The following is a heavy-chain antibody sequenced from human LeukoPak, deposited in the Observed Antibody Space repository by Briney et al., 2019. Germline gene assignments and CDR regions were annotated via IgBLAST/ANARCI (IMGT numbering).Heavy chain of an antibody. CDR2: INSDGSTT. V-gene: IGHV3-74*01. J-gene: IGHJ6*02. CDR3: ARVGTTSNFYYYYGMDV. CDR1: GFTFSSYW. Sequence: GGSLRLSCAASGFTFSSYWMYWARQAPEKGLVWVSRINSDGSTTSYADSVKGRFTISRDNAKNTLYLQMNSLRAEDTAVYYCARVGTTSNFYYYYGMDVWGQGTTVTVSS. D-gene: IGHD2/OR15-2a*01.